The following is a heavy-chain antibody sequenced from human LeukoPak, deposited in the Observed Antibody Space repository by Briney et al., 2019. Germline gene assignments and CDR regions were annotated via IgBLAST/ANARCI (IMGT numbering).Heavy chain of an antibody. CDR1: GFTFSSYG. V-gene: IGHV3-30*18. CDR2: ISYDGSNK. D-gene: IGHD3-10*02. CDR3: AELGITMIGGV. J-gene: IGHJ6*04. Sequence: PGGSLRLPCAASGFTFSSYGMHWVRQAPGKGLEWVAVISYDGSNKYYADSVKGRFTISRDNAKNSLYLQMNSLRAEDTAVYYCAELGITMIGGVWGKGTTATISS.